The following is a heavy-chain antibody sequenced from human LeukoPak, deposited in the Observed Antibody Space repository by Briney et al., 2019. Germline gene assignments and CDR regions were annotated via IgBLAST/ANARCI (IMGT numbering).Heavy chain of an antibody. CDR2: IYSGGST. CDR1: GFTVSSNY. J-gene: IGHJ4*02. Sequence: GGSLRLSCAASGFTVSSNYMSWVRQAPGKGLEWVSVIYSGGSTYYADSMKGRFTISRDNSKNTLYLQMNSLRAEDTAVYYCAKGSYYDSSGSFYFDYWGQGTLVTVSS. CDR3: AKGSYYDSSGSFYFDY. D-gene: IGHD3-22*01. V-gene: IGHV3-53*01.